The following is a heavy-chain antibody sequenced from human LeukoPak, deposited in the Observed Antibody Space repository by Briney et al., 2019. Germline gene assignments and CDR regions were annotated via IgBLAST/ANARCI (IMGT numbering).Heavy chain of an antibody. V-gene: IGHV3-74*01. D-gene: IGHD2-15*01. CDR1: GFTFSSYW. Sequence: GGSLRLSCAASGFTFSSYWMHWVRQAPGKGLVWVSRINSDGSSTVYAGSVKGRFTISRDNAKNTLYLQMNSLRAEDTAVYYCARPYCSGGGCYSNDWFDPWGQGTLVTVSS. CDR2: INSDGSST. CDR3: ARPYCSGGGCYSNDWFDP. J-gene: IGHJ5*02.